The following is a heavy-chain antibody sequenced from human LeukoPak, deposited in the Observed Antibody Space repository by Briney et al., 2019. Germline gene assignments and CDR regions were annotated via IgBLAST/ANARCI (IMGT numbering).Heavy chain of an antibody. V-gene: IGHV3-23*01. J-gene: IGHJ4*02. CDR2: ISDSGSST. CDR1: GFTFSAYA. D-gene: IGHD6-19*01. CDR3: AIYSSGWFSPGHYFDY. Sequence: GGSLRLSCAASGFTFSAYAMSWVRQAPGKGLEWVSAISDSGSSTYYADSVKGRFTISRDNSKNTLYLQMNSLRAEDTAVYYCAIYSSGWFSPGHYFDYWGQGTLVTVSS.